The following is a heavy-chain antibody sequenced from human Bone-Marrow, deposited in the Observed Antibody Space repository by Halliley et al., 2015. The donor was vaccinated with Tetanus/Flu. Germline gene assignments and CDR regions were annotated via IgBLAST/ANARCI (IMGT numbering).Heavy chain of an antibody. Sequence: TNCADSVKGPFTISRDNSMNTLYLQMNSLRGEDTAVYYCAKRGSSSSPATGYYYGMDVWGQGTTVTVSS. V-gene: IGHV3-23*01. J-gene: IGHJ6*02. CDR2: T. D-gene: IGHD6-6*01. CDR3: AKRGSSSSPATGYYYGMDV.